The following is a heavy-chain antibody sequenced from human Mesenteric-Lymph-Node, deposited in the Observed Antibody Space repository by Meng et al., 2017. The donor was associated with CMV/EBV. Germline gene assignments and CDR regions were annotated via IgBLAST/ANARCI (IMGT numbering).Heavy chain of an antibody. D-gene: IGHD1-1*01. Sequence: SLKISCAASGFTFDDYAMHWVRQAPGKGLEWVSGISWNSGGIGYGSSVKGRFTVSRDNAKNSVDLQMNNLRPEDTALYYCAREGGYNWNLREDYWGQGTLVTVSS. CDR1: GFTFDDYA. CDR2: ISWNSGGI. CDR3: AREGGYNWNLREDY. V-gene: IGHV3-9*01. J-gene: IGHJ4*02.